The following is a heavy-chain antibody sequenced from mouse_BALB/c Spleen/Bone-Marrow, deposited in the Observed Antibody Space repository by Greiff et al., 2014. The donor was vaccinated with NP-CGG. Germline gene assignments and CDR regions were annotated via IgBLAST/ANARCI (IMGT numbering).Heavy chain of an antibody. J-gene: IGHJ4*01. CDR3: SKGSYYRCDGLLDY. CDR1: GYTFTNYW. D-gene: IGHD2-14*01. V-gene: IGHV1-5*01. Sequence: EVQLQQSGTVLARPGTSVKMSCKASGYTFTNYWMHYIKQRPGQGLEWIGAIYPGNSDTSYNQNFKGKAKLTAVTSTTTAYMELSSLTKEDSAFYYCSKGSYYRCDGLLDYWGQGTSVTVSS. CDR2: IYPGNSDT.